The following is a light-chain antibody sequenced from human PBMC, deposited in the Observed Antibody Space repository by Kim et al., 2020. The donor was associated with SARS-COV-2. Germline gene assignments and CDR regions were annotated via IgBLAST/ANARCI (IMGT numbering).Light chain of an antibody. CDR3: QQYLSTPYS. Sequence: RATINCKSSQSNLYGSTKKNYLAWYQQKSGQPPKLLIYCASTRESGVPDRFSGSGSGTDFTLTISSVQAEDVTVYYCQQYLSTPYSFGQGTKLEI. J-gene: IGKJ2*03. CDR1: QSNLYGSTKKNY. V-gene: IGKV4-1*01. CDR2: CAS.